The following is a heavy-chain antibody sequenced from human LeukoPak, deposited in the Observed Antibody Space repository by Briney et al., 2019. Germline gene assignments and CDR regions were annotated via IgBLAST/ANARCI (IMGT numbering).Heavy chain of an antibody. J-gene: IGHJ4*02. V-gene: IGHV4-59*12. CDR2: IYYSGTT. D-gene: IGHD6-19*01. CDR1: GGSISSYY. Sequence: SETLSLTCTVSGGSISSYYWSWIRQPPGKGLEWIGYIYYSGTTNYNPSLKSRVTISVDTSKNQFSLKLSSVTAADTAVYYCARGPHQWLVRPYYFDYWGQGTLVTVSS. CDR3: ARGPHQWLVRPYYFDY.